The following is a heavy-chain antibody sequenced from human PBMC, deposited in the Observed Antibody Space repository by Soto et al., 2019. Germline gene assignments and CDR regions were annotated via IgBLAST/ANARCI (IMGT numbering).Heavy chain of an antibody. CDR3: ARKHDSASGYYTVVDV. CDR1: GGSIDTYY. Sequence: SETLSLTCNVSGGSIDTYYWSWIRQPPGKGLEWIGYIYYSGSTNYNPSLQSRLTISVDTSREQFSLKLTSVTAADTAVYYCARKHDSASGYYTVVDVWGQGSTVTVSS. CDR2: IYYSGST. V-gene: IGHV4-59*08. D-gene: IGHD3-22*01. J-gene: IGHJ6*02.